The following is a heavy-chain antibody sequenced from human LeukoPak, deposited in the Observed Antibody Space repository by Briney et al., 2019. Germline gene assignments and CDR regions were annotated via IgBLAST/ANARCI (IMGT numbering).Heavy chain of an antibody. CDR3: VKEGYCSSTSCYILDY. J-gene: IGHJ4*02. CDR2: ISYDGSNK. D-gene: IGHD2-2*02. V-gene: IGHV3-30*18. Sequence: GGSLRLSCAASGFTFRSYDMLWIRQAPGKGLEWVAVISYDGSNKYYADSVKGRFTISRDNSKSTLYLQMNSLRAEDTAVYYCVKEGYCSSTSCYILDYWGQGTLVTVSS. CDR1: GFTFRSYD.